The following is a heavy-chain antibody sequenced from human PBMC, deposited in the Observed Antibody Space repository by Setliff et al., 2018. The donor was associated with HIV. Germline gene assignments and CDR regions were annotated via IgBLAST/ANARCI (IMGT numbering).Heavy chain of an antibody. CDR1: GGTFSSYP. D-gene: IGHD3-22*01. CDR3: ARGRNYDSSGYGDYYYHMDV. CDR2: IIPIFGTT. Sequence: SVKVSCKASGGTFSSYPISWVRQAPGQGLEWMGGIIPIFGTTHYAQKFQGRVTVTADESTSTAYMQLSSLRSDDTAVYYCARGRNYDSSGYGDYYYHMDVWGKGTTVTDSS. J-gene: IGHJ6*03. V-gene: IGHV1-69*13.